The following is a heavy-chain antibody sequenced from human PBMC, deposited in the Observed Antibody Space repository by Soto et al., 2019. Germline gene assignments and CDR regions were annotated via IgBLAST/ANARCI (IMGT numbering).Heavy chain of an antibody. CDR2: ISWNSGSI. CDR1: GFTFDDYA. J-gene: IGHJ4*02. D-gene: IGHD6-13*01. CDR3: AKDDSSSWHTPFFDY. Sequence: GGSLRLSCAASGFTFDDYAMHWVRQAPGKGLEWVSGISWNSGSIGYADSVKGRFTISRDNAKNSLYLHMNSLRAEDTALYYCAKDDSSSWHTPFFDYWGQGTLVTVSS. V-gene: IGHV3-9*01.